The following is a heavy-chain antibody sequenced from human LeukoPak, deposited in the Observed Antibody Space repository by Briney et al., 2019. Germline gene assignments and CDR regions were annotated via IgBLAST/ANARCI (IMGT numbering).Heavy chain of an antibody. J-gene: IGHJ4*02. Sequence: SVKVSCKACGGTFSSYAISGVRQPPGQGLEWMGRIIPILGIANYAQKFQGRVTITADKSTSTAYMELSSLRSEDTAVYYCAREVEYYGSGSYSDWGQGTLVTVSS. D-gene: IGHD3-10*01. V-gene: IGHV1-69*04. CDR2: IIPILGIA. CDR3: AREVEYYGSGSYSD. CDR1: GGTFSSYA.